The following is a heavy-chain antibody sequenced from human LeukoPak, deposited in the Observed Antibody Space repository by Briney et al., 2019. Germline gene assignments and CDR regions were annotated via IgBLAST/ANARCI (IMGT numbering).Heavy chain of an antibody. CDR2: IYTSGST. J-gene: IGHJ4*02. Sequence: PSETLSLTCTVSGGSISSGSYYWSWIRQPAGKGLEWIGRIYTSGSTNYNPSLKSRVTISVDTSKNQFSLKLSSVTAADTAVYYCARGGYGGNPTLFDYWGQGTLVTVSS. D-gene: IGHD4-23*01. CDR1: GGSISSGSYY. V-gene: IGHV4-61*02. CDR3: ARGGYGGNPTLFDY.